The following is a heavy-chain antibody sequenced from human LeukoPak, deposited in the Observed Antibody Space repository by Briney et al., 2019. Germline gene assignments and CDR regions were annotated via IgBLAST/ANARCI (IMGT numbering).Heavy chain of an antibody. J-gene: IGHJ6*03. Sequence: SETLSLTCTVYGGSLTSTSHYWDWVRQPPGKGLEWLGSIYSSGSTYYNPSLKSRVTVSFDTSKNQVSLSLTSVTAADTAVYYCTKRRGYSFGFDYYYTDVWGKGTTVTISS. CDR2: IYSSGST. CDR3: TKRRGYSFGFDYYYTDV. CDR1: GGSLTSTSHY. D-gene: IGHD5-18*01. V-gene: IGHV4-39*01.